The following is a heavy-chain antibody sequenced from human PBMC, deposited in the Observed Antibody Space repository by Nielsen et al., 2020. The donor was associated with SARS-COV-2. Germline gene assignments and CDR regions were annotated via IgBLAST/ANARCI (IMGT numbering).Heavy chain of an antibody. J-gene: IGHJ4*02. CDR3: VRIDMATTSVDY. Sequence: WIRQPPGKRLEWIGYIYYSGSTNYNPSLKSRVTISVDTSKNQFSLKVNSVTAADTAVYYCVRIDMATTSVDYWGRGTLVTVSS. D-gene: IGHD5-24*01. CDR2: IYYSGST. V-gene: IGHV4-59*01.